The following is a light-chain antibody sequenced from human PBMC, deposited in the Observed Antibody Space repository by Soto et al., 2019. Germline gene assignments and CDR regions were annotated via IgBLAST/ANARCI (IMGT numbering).Light chain of an antibody. Sequence: QSVLTQPPSASGSPGQSVTISCTRTSSDVGGYDYVSWYKQHPCKAPKLMIYEVSKRPSGVPDRFSGSKSGNTAALTVSWLQAEDEADYYCSSYVGTNSYVFGTGTKVTVL. CDR1: SSDVGGYDY. V-gene: IGLV2-8*01. CDR3: SSYVGTNSYV. J-gene: IGLJ1*01. CDR2: EVS.